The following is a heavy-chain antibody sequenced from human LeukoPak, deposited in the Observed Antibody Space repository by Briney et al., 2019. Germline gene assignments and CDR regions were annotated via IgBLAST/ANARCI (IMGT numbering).Heavy chain of an antibody. CDR2: ISGSGGST. V-gene: IGHV3-23*01. Sequence: PGGSLRLSCAASGFTFSSYAMSWVRQAPGKGLEWVSAISGSGGSTYYADSVKGRFTISRDNSKNTLYLQMNSLRAEDTAVYYCARADHYYYDSSGPGYWGQGTLVTVSS. CDR3: ARADHYYYDSSGPGY. J-gene: IGHJ4*02. CDR1: GFTFSSYA. D-gene: IGHD3-22*01.